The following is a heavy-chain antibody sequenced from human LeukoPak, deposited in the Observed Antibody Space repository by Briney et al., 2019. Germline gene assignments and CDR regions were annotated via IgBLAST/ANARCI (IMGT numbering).Heavy chain of an antibody. Sequence: SETLSLTCAVSGGSISSSSYYWGWIRQPPGKGLEWIGNIYNSGSTYYNPSLKSRVTISVDTSKNQFSLKLSSVTAADTAVYYCARQAYSSNLGWFDPWGQGTLVTVSS. V-gene: IGHV4-39*01. CDR1: GGSISSSSYY. D-gene: IGHD6-13*01. CDR2: IYNSGST. J-gene: IGHJ5*02. CDR3: ARQAYSSNLGWFDP.